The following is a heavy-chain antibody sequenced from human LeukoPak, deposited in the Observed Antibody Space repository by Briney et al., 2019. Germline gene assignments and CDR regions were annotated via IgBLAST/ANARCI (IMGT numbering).Heavy chain of an antibody. CDR2: IYSRGNT. V-gene: IGHV4-39*01. J-gene: IGHJ4*02. CDR3: ARTVPTYYYDSSGYYGFDY. D-gene: IGHD3-22*01. CDR1: GVSISSGSNY. Sequence: TSETLSLTCSVSGVSISSGSNYWGWIRQPPGKTLEWIGSIYSRGNTYYNPSLKSRVTISVDTSKNQFSLKLSSVTAADTAVYYCARTVPTYYYDSSGYYGFDYWGQGTLVTVSS.